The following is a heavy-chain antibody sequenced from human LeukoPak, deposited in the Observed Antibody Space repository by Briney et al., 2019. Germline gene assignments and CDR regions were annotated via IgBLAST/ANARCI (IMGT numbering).Heavy chain of an antibody. Sequence: GGSLRLSCEVSGFTLNKAWMSWGRQAPGKGLEWVGRIKRKSDGSTTDYAVPVKGRFTISRDDSKNTLYLQMNSLKNEDTAVYFCSKIGTGFDNWGQGTLVTASS. J-gene: IGHJ4*02. V-gene: IGHV3-15*01. CDR1: GFTLNKAW. CDR2: IKRKSDGSTT. D-gene: IGHD3-10*01. CDR3: SKIGTGFDN.